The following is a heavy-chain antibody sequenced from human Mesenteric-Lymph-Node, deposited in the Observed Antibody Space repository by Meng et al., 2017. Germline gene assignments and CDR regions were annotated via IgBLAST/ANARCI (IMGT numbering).Heavy chain of an antibody. CDR2: ISSSGSTI. CDR1: GFTFSNYW. J-gene: IGHJ4*02. D-gene: IGHD4-23*01. V-gene: IGHV3-48*04. CDR3: AREIGGCDY. Sequence: GESLKISCAASGFTFSNYWMHWVRQAPGKGLEWVSYISSSGSTIYYADSVKGRFTISRDNAKNSLYLQMNSLRAEDTAVYYCAREIGGCDYWGQGTLVTVSS.